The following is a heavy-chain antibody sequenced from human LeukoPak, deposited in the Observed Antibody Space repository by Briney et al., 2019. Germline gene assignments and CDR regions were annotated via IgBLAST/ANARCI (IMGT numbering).Heavy chain of an antibody. CDR2: INSSSGEI. CDR3: ARDHGYAFDY. J-gene: IGHJ4*02. Sequence: GGCLRLSYVASGFTFSYYSMNWARQPSAKGLEWVSYINSSSGEIWYADSVKGRFTITRDDAKNSLYLQMNSLRDEDTAVYYCARDHGYAFDYWGQGTLVTVSS. V-gene: IGHV3-48*02. CDR1: GFTFSYYS. D-gene: IGHD5-12*01.